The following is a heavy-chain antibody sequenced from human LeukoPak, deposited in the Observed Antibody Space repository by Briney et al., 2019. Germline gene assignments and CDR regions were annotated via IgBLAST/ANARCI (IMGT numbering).Heavy chain of an antibody. CDR1: GYSISSGYY. Sequence: KPSETLSLTCAVSGYSISSGYYWSWIRQPPGKGLEWIGSIYHSGSTYYNPSLKSRVTISVDTSKNQFSLKLSSVTAADTAVYYCASASGASSSSYFDYWGQGTLVTVSS. V-gene: IGHV4-38-2*01. J-gene: IGHJ4*02. D-gene: IGHD3-10*01. CDR2: IYHSGST. CDR3: ASASGASSSSYFDY.